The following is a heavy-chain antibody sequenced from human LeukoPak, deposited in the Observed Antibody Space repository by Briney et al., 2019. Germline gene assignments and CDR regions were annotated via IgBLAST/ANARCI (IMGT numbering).Heavy chain of an antibody. CDR1: GGSISSYY. J-gene: IGHJ6*03. CDR2: IYTSGST. Sequence: TSETLSLTCTVSGGSISSYYWSWIRQPAGKGLEWIGRIYTSGSTNYNPSLKSRVTMSVDTSKNQFSLKLSSVTAADTAVYYCARGEGLYYYYYMDVWGKGTTVTVSS. V-gene: IGHV4-4*07. D-gene: IGHD1-26*01. CDR3: ARGEGLYYYYYMDV.